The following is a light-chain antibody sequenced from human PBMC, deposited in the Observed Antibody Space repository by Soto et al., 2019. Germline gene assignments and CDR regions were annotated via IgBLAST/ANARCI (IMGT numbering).Light chain of an antibody. CDR2: GAS. Sequence: EIVLTQSPGTLSLSPGERATLSCRASQSVSRTYLGWYQQKPGQAPRLLIYGASSRATVIPDRFSGSGSGTGFTLTISRLEPEDFAVYYCHQYGSSPQTFGQGTRLEIK. J-gene: IGKJ2*01. CDR1: QSVSRTY. CDR3: HQYGSSPQT. V-gene: IGKV3-20*01.